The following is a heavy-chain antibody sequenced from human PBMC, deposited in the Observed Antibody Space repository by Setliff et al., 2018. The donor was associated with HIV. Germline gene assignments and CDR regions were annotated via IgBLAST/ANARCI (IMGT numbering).Heavy chain of an antibody. D-gene: IGHD5-12*01. CDR1: GYTFSNYA. CDR2: INAGNDNT. J-gene: IGHJ4*02. Sequence: ASVKVSCKASGYTFSNYALHWVRRAPGQRLEWMGWINAGNDNTKYSQRLQGRVTITRDTSASTAYMELNSLRSEDTAVYYCARDLGGYDYWGQGTLVTVSS. V-gene: IGHV1-3*01. CDR3: ARDLGGYDY.